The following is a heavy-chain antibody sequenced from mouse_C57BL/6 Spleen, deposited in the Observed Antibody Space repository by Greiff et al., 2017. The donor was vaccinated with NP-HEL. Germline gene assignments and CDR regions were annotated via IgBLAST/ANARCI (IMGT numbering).Heavy chain of an antibody. Sequence: EVKLEESGPGLVKPSQSLSLTCSVTGYSITSGYYWNWIRQFPGNKLEWMGYISYDGSNNYNPSLKNRISLTRDTSKNQFFLKLNSVTTEDTATYYCASEAYYDYDREAWFAYWGQGTLVTVSA. CDR1: GYSITSGYY. V-gene: IGHV3-6*01. D-gene: IGHD2-4*01. CDR3: ASEAYYDYDREAWFAY. J-gene: IGHJ3*01. CDR2: ISYDGSN.